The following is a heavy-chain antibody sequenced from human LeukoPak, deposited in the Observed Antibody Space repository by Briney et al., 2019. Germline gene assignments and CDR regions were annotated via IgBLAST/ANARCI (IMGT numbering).Heavy chain of an antibody. V-gene: IGHV3-7*01. Sequence: GGSLRLSCAASGFTFSAYWIHWVRQAPGKGLEWLADIRQDGGQTYYVDSVKGRFTISRDNAKNSLYLQLNSLRVEDTAVYYCAKDLVVTGALDLWGQGTLVTVSS. J-gene: IGHJ4*02. D-gene: IGHD2-15*01. CDR2: IRQDGGQT. CDR1: GFTFSAYW. CDR3: AKDLVVTGALDL.